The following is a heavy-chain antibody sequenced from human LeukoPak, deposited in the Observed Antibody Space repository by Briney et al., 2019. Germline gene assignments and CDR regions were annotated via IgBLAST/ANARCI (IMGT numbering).Heavy chain of an antibody. CDR2: IIPIFGTA. Sequence: ASVKVSCKASGGTFSSYAISWVRQAPGQGLEWMGGIIPIFGTANYAQKFQGRVTITTDESTSTAYMEPSSLRSEDTAVYYCARPPQRYSSSWYPLGYWGQGTLVTVSS. CDR1: GGTFSSYA. D-gene: IGHD6-13*01. CDR3: ARPPQRYSSSWYPLGY. V-gene: IGHV1-69*05. J-gene: IGHJ4*02.